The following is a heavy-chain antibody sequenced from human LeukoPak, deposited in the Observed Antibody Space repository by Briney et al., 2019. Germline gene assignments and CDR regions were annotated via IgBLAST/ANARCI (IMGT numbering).Heavy chain of an antibody. J-gene: IGHJ3*02. CDR1: GFTFSDYY. V-gene: IGHV3-11*05. CDR3: ARALRGSRGDVFDI. CDR2: ISSSSSYT. Sequence: GGSLRLSCAASGFTFSDYYMSWIRQAPGKGLEWVSYISSSSSYTNYADSVKGRFTISRDNAKNSLYLQMNSLRAEDTAVYYCARALRGSRGDVFDIWGQGAMVTV. D-gene: IGHD4-23*01.